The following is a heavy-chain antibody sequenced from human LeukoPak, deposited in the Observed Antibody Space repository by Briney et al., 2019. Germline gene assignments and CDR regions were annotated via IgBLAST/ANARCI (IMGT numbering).Heavy chain of an antibody. CDR3: ARSMYNWNYVT. CDR2: NYYSGST. D-gene: IGHD1-7*01. V-gene: IGHV4-30-4*08. J-gene: IGHJ4*02. CDR1: GGSISSGDYY. Sequence: SETLSLTCTVSGGSISSGDYYWSWIRQPPGKGLEWIGYNYYSGSTYYNPSLKSRVTISVDTSKNQFSLKLSSVTAADTAVYYCARSMYNWNYVTWGQGTLVTVSS.